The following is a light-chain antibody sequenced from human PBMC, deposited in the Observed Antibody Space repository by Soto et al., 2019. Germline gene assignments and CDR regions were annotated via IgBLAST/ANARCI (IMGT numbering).Light chain of an antibody. Sequence: IQRSQCASSVSGSGGDRVTITCWASQSISSYLNGYQQKPGKAPKLLIYAASSLQSGVPSRFSGIGCGTDFSLTISSLQTPDFAAYYCQQSYSTPQITFCQGTRLEIK. V-gene: IGKV1-39*01. CDR2: AAS. J-gene: IGKJ5*01. CDR1: QSISSY. CDR3: QQSYSTPQIT.